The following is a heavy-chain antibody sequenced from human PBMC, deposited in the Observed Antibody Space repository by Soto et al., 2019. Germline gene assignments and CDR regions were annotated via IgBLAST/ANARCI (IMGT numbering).Heavy chain of an antibody. CDR2: TYHSGSP. CDR3: AREYCSGGSCYKTLDS. D-gene: IGHD2-15*01. J-gene: IGHJ4*02. Sequence: ETLSLTCSVSGYSIMSGYYWGWILQSPGKGLEWIGSTYHSGSPYYNPSLKSRVTISVDTSKNQFSLKLSSVTAADTAVYYCAREYCSGGSCYKTLDSWGQGTLVTVSS. V-gene: IGHV4-38-2*02. CDR1: GYSIMSGYY.